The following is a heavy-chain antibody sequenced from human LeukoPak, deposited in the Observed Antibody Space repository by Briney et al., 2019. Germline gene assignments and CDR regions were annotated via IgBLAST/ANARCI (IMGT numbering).Heavy chain of an antibody. CDR1: GYTFTSYG. V-gene: IGHV1-18*01. CDR3: ARDKRIQLWLVE. J-gene: IGHJ4*02. CDR2: ISAYNGNT. Sequence: ASVKVSCKASGYTFTSYGISWVLQAPGQGLEWMGWISAYNGNTNYAQKLQGRVTMTTDTSTSTAYMELRSLRSDDTAVYYCARDKRIQLWLVEWGQGTLVTVSS. D-gene: IGHD5-18*01.